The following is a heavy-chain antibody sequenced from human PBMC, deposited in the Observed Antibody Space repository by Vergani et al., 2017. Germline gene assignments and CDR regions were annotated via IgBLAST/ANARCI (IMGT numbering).Heavy chain of an antibody. D-gene: IGHD6-19*01. V-gene: IGHV3-23*04. Sequence: EVQLVESGGGLVKPGGSLRLSCAASGFTFSSYAMSWVRQAPGKGLEWVSAISGSGGSTYYADSVKGRFTISRDNSKNTLYLQMNSLRAEDTAVYYCAKVGVGYSSGWGYYYYYYGMDVWGQGTTVTVSS. CDR1: GFTFSSYA. CDR3: AKVGVGYSSGWGYYYYYYGMDV. J-gene: IGHJ6*02. CDR2: ISGSGGST.